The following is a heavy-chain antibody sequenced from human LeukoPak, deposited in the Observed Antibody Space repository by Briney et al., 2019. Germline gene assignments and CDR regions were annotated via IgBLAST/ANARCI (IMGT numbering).Heavy chain of an antibody. J-gene: IGHJ4*02. V-gene: IGHV3-13*01. CDR3: AGRGYGDYLDY. CDR1: GFTFSSYD. CDR2: IGTAGDT. D-gene: IGHD4-17*01. Sequence: GGSLRLSCAASGFTFSSYDMPWVRQATGKGLEWVSAIGTAGDTYYPGSVKGRFTIPRENAKNSLYLQMNSLRAGDTAVYYCAGRGYGDYLDYWGQGTLVTVSS.